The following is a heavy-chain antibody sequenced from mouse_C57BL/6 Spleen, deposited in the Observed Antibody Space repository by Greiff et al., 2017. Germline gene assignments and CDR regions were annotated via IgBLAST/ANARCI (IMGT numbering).Heavy chain of an antibody. D-gene: IGHD2-5*01. CDR3: ARSAYYSNLYYFDY. CDR1: GYAFSSSW. Sequence: QVQLQQSGPELVKPGASVQISCKASGYAFSSSWMNWVKQRPGKGLEWIGRIYPGDGDTNYNGKFKGKATLTADKSSSTAYMQLSSLTSEDSAVYFCARSAYYSNLYYFDYWGQGTTLTVSS. CDR2: IYPGDGDT. V-gene: IGHV1-82*01. J-gene: IGHJ2*01.